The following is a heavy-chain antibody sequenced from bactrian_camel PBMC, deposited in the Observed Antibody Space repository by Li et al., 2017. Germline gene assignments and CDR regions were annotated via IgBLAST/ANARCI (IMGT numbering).Heavy chain of an antibody. D-gene: IGHD5*01. CDR3: AASTRDGGLCSQMNRVDFSF. J-gene: IGHJ4*01. Sequence: HVQLVESGGGSVQAGGSLRLSCAVSGYTRNSVCMGWFRQAPGKEREGVASIYKRTGNTFYADSVKGRFTISQDNAKNTLYLQMNSLKPEDTAMYYCAASTRDGGLCSQMNRVDFSFWGQGTQVTVS. CDR2: IYKRTGNT. CDR1: GYTRNSVC. V-gene: IGHV3S1*01.